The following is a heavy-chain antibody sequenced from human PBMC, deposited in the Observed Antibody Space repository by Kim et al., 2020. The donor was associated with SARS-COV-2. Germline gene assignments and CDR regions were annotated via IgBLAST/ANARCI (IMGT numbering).Heavy chain of an antibody. Sequence: GGSLRLSCAASGFTFSSYSMNWVRQAPGKGLEWVSSISSSSSYIYYADSVRGRFTISRDNAKNSLYLQMNSLRAEDTAVYYCARDNKGYYYYYMDVWGKGTTVTVSS. CDR2: ISSSSSYI. V-gene: IGHV3-21*01. CDR3: ARDNKGYYYYYMDV. J-gene: IGHJ6*03. CDR1: GFTFSSYS.